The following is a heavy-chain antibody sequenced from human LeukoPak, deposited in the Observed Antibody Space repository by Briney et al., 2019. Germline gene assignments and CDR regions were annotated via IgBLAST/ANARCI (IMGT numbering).Heavy chain of an antibody. J-gene: IGHJ4*02. CDR2: IYYSGST. CDR1: GGSISSSSYY. Sequence: PSETLSLTCTVSGGSISSSSYYWGWIRQPPGKGLEWIGSIYYSGSTYYNPSLKSRVTISVDTSTNQFSLKLNSVTAADTAVYYCASFVPGHLYSGYDKYFDYWGQGTLVTVSS. V-gene: IGHV4-39*07. CDR3: ASFVPGHLYSGYDKYFDY. D-gene: IGHD5-12*01.